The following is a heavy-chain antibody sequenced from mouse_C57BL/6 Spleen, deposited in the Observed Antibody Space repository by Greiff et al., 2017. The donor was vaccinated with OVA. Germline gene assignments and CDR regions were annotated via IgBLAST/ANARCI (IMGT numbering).Heavy chain of an antibody. CDR1: GFSLTSYG. CDR2: LWSGGST. J-gene: IGHJ1*03. CDR3: ARTDSITTVVAHWYFDV. D-gene: IGHD1-1*01. Sequence: QVQLQQSGPGLVQPSQSLSITCTVSGFSLTSYGVHWVRQSPGKGLEWLGVLWSGGSTDYNAAFISSMSISKDNSKSQGFFKMNSLQDDDTAIYYCARTDSITTVVAHWYFDVWGTGTTVTVSS. V-gene: IGHV2-2*01.